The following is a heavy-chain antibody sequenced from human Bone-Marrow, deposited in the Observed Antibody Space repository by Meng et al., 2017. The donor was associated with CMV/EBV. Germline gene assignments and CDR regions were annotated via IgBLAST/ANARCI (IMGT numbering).Heavy chain of an antibody. J-gene: IGHJ3*02. CDR3: ARASIAGYSSGWSPEGAFDI. V-gene: IGHV4-59*01. D-gene: IGHD6-19*01. Sequence: SETLSLTCTVSGGSISSYYWSWIRQPPGKGLKWIGYIYYSGSTNYNPSLKSRVTILVDTSKNQFSLKLSSVTAADTAVYYCARASIAGYSSGWSPEGAFDIWGQGTMVAVSS. CDR1: GGSISSYY. CDR2: IYYSGST.